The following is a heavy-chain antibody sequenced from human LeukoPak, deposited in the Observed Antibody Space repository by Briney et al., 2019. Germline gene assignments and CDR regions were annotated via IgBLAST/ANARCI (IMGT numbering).Heavy chain of an antibody. CDR3: AKVLQYYYYGMDV. CDR2: ISNSGVTT. D-gene: IGHD5-24*01. J-gene: IGHJ6*02. CDR1: GFTFSSSS. V-gene: IGHV3-23*01. Sequence: GGSLRLSCAASGFTFSSSSMTWVRQAPGKGLEWVSVISNSGVTTSYADSVKGRFTISRGNSKNTLYLQMNSLRAEDTAVYYCAKVLQYYYYGMDVWGQGTTVTVSS.